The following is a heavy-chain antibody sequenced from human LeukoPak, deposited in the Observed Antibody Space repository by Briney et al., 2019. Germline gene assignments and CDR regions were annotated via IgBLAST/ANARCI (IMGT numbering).Heavy chain of an antibody. CDR2: IKSSDTST. D-gene: IGHD2/OR15-2a*01. CDR3: ARRGNMSSHAFDI. V-gene: IGHV3-11*01. Sequence: GGSLRLFCAASGFSFSDSYMSWIRQAPGQGLEWLSYIKSSDTSTFYADSVKGRFTVSRDEAKNSLYLQMNSLRAEDTAVYYCARRGNMSSHAFDIWGKGTVVTVSS. CDR1: GFSFSDSY. J-gene: IGHJ3*02.